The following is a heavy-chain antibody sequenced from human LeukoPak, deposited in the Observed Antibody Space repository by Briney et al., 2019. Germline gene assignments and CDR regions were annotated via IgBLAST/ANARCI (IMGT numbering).Heavy chain of an antibody. Sequence: PGGSLRLSCAASGFTFSTYTMNWVRQVPGNGLEWVSSISSSSTYIYYAGSVQSRFTISRDNAKNSLYLQMNSLRAEDTAVYYCAREGRSSGWYYFDYWGQGTLVTVSS. V-gene: IGHV3-21*01. D-gene: IGHD6-19*01. J-gene: IGHJ4*02. CDR1: GFTFSTYT. CDR2: ISSSSTYI. CDR3: AREGRSSGWYYFDY.